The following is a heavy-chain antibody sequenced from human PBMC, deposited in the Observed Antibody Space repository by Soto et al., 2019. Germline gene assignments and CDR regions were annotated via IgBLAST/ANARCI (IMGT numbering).Heavy chain of an antibody. CDR3: AKEGGYPYYYGMDV. CDR1: GFTFSSYG. Sequence: QVQLVESGGGVVQPGRSLRLSCAASGFTFSSYGMHWVRQAPGKGLEWVAVISYDGSNKYYADSVKGRFTISRDNSKNTLYLQINSLRAEDTAVYYCAKEGGYPYYYGMDVWGQGTTVTVSS. D-gene: IGHD3-22*01. V-gene: IGHV3-30*18. J-gene: IGHJ6*02. CDR2: ISYDGSNK.